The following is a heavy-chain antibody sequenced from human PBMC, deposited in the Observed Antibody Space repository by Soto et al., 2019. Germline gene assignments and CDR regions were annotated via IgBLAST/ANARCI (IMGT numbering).Heavy chain of an antibody. J-gene: IGHJ5*02. Sequence: EVQLLESGGGLVQPGGSLKLSCTASGFTFSTYAMSWVRQAPGKGLEWVSTITSLSSPYYADSVKGRFTISRDNSNHTLYLQKNSLRDEDTAVYYCSKGPLIVVVPFDPWGQGTLVTVSS. CDR1: GFTFSTYA. V-gene: IGHV3-23*01. D-gene: IGHD2-15*01. CDR3: SKGPLIVVVPFDP. CDR2: ITSLSSP.